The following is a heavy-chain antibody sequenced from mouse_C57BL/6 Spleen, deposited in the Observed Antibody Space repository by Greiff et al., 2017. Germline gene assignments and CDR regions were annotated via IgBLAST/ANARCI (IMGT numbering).Heavy chain of an antibody. CDR2: INPNNGGT. CDR3: ARGITTVVATYYYAMDY. V-gene: IGHV1-18*01. Sequence: QLQQSGPELVKPGASVKIPCKASGYTFTDYNMDWVKQSHGKSLEWIGDINPNNGGTIYNQKFKGKATLTVDKSSSTAYMELRSLTSEDTAVYYCARGITTVVATYYYAMDYWGQGTSVTVSS. J-gene: IGHJ4*01. CDR1: GYTFTDYN. D-gene: IGHD1-1*01.